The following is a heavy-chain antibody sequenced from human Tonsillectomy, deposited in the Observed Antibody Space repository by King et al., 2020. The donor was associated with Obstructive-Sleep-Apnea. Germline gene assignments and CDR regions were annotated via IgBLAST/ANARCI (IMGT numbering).Heavy chain of an antibody. J-gene: IGHJ5*02. CDR3: ARGSGSFDP. V-gene: IGHV4-34*01. Sequence: VQLQQWGAGLLKPSETLSLTCAVYGGSLSGYFWSYIRQPPGKGLEWIAEINYSGCANYNPSLKSRVTIPVDKSKNQVSLNLKSVTAADTAVYFCARGSGSFDPWGQGTLVAVSS. D-gene: IGHD5-12*01. CDR2: INYSGCA. CDR1: GGSLSGYF.